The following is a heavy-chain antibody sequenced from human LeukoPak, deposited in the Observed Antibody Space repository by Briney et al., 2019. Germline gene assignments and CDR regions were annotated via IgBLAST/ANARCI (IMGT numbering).Heavy chain of an antibody. V-gene: IGHV3-48*03. CDR3: ARDLNDYVWGSYRQPLDY. Sequence: GGSLRLSCAASGFTFSSYEMNWVRQAPGKVLEWLSYISSSGSTIYYADSVKGRFTISRDNAKNSLYLQMNSLRAEDTAVYYCARDLNDYVWGSYRQPLDYWGQGTLVTVSS. J-gene: IGHJ4*02. CDR1: GFTFSSYE. CDR2: ISSSGSTI. D-gene: IGHD3-16*02.